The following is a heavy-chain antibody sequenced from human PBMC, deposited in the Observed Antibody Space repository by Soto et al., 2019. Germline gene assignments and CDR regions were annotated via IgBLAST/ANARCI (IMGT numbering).Heavy chain of an antibody. CDR2: ISGSGDYT. D-gene: IGHD2-8*01. J-gene: IGHJ4*02. Sequence: GGSLRLSCAASGFTFDSYAMNWVRQAPGKGLKWVSTISGSGDYTYYTDSVKGRFTISRDNSKNMMYLQMNSLRAEDTAVYYCAKNGGHQYYYDYWGQGNLVTVSS. CDR3: AKNGGHQYYYDY. V-gene: IGHV3-23*01. CDR1: GFTFDSYA.